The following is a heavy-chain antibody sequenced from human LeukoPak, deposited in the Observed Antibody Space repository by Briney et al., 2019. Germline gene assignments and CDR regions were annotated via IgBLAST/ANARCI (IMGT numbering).Heavy chain of an antibody. CDR1: GFTFSSYA. J-gene: IGHJ6*02. Sequence: GGSLRLSCAASGFTFSSYAMSWVRQAPGKGLEWVSAISGSGGSTYYADSVKGRFTISRDNFKNTLYLQMNSLRAEDTAVYYCAKVLGYCSSTSCPSYYGMDVWGQGTTVTVSS. CDR3: AKVLGYCSSTSCPSYYGMDV. CDR2: ISGSGGST. V-gene: IGHV3-23*01. D-gene: IGHD2-2*01.